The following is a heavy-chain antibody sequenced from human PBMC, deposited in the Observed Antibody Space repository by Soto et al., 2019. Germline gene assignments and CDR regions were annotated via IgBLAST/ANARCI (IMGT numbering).Heavy chain of an antibody. J-gene: IGHJ6*01. Sequence: XXTLSLTCAVYSGSFIGYYWSWIRQPPGKGVEWIGXINHSXSPNYNKSLKXXVTISVDXXKNQFSLKMSSVTAADTAVYYCVWWELLYGMDVWGQGTTVTVSS. CDR1: SGSFIGYY. V-gene: IGHV4-34*01. CDR3: VWWELLYGMDV. D-gene: IGHD2-15*01. CDR2: INHSXSP.